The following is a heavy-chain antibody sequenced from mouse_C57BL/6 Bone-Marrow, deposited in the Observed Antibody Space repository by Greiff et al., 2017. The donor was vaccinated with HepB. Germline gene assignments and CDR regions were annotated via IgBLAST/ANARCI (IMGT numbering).Heavy chain of an antibody. CDR3: ARDDYSNYDWFAY. D-gene: IGHD2-5*01. Sequence: DVQLVESGGGLVKPGGSLKLSCAASGFTFSSYAMSWVRQTPEKRLEWVATISDGGSYTYYPDNVKGRFTISRDNAKNNLYLQMSHLKSEDTAMYYCARDDYSNYDWFAYWGQGTLVTVSA. CDR1: GFTFSSYA. J-gene: IGHJ3*01. CDR2: ISDGGSYT. V-gene: IGHV5-4*01.